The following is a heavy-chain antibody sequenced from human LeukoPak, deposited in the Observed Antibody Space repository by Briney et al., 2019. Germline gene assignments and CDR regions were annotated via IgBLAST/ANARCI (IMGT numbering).Heavy chain of an antibody. Sequence: ASVKVSCKASGYTFTGYYMHWVRQAPGQGLEWMGWINPNRGGTNYAQKFQGRVTMTRDTSISTAYMELSRLRSDDTAVYYCAGDAWFGELSFLRYWGQGTLVTVSS. CDR3: AGDAWFGELSFLRY. J-gene: IGHJ4*02. D-gene: IGHD3-10*01. CDR2: INPNRGGT. V-gene: IGHV1-2*02. CDR1: GYTFTGYY.